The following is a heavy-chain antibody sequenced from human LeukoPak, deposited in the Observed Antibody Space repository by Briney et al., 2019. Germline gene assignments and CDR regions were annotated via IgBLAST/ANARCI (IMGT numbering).Heavy chain of an antibody. CDR1: GFTFSSYW. CDR3: ARGPNSNWSGLDF. Sequence: GGSLRLSCAASGFTFSSYWMSWVRQAPGKGLEWVANIKQDGSEKYYVDSVKGRFTISRDNAKNSLYLQRNSLRAEDTAVYYCARGPNSNWSGLDFWGQGTLLTVSS. V-gene: IGHV3-7*01. CDR2: IKQDGSEK. D-gene: IGHD6-6*01. J-gene: IGHJ4*02.